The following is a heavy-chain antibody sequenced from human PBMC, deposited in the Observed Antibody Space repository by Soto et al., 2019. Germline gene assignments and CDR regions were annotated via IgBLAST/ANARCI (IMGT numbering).Heavy chain of an antibody. J-gene: IGHJ6*03. CDR2: MNPNSCNT. CDR1: GYTFTSYD. Sequence: ASVKVSCKASGYTFTSYDINWVRQATGQGLEWMGWMNPNSCNTGYAQKFQDRVTMTRNTSISTAYMELSSLRSEDTAVYYCARESGGYYDSRGYYIDVWGKGTTVTVSS. V-gene: IGHV1-8*02. D-gene: IGHD3-22*01. CDR3: ARESGGYYDSRGYYIDV.